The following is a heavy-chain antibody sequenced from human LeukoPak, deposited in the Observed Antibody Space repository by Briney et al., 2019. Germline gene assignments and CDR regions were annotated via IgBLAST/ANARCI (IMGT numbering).Heavy chain of an antibody. J-gene: IGHJ6*04. CDR3: ARHGTYYDILIGYYLSSDDYYGMDV. CDR1: GYSFTSYW. D-gene: IGHD3-9*01. V-gene: IGHV5-51*01. Sequence: GESLKISCKGSGYSFTSYWIGWVRQMPGKGLEWMGIIYPGDSDTRYSPSFQGQVTISADKSISTAYLQWSSLKASDTAMYYCARHGTYYDILIGYYLSSDDYYGMDVWGKGTTVTVSS. CDR2: IYPGDSDT.